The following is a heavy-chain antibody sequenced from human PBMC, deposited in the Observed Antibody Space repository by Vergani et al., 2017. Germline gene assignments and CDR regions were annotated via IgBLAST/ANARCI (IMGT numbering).Heavy chain of an antibody. J-gene: IGHJ6*02. CDR3: ARERVDIVATTTYYYYYYGMDV. CDR2: IIPIFGTA. V-gene: IGHV1-69*01. D-gene: IGHD5-12*01. CDR1: GGTFSSYA. Sequence: QVQLVQSGAEVKKPGSSVKVSCKASGGTFSSYAISWVRQAPGQGLEWMGGIIPIFGTANYAQKFQGRVTITADESTSTSYMELRSLRSEDTAVYYCARERVDIVATTTYYYYYYGMDVGGQGTTVTVSS.